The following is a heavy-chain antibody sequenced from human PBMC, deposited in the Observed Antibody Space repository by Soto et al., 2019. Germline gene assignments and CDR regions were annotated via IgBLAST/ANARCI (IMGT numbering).Heavy chain of an antibody. CDR3: ARGTVTTPNFDY. J-gene: IGHJ4*02. Sequence: SETLSLTCAVYGGSFSGYYWSWIRQPPGKGLEWIGEINHSGSTNYNPSLKSRVTISVDTSKNQFSLKLSSVTAADTAVYYCARGTVTTPNFDYWGQGTLVTVSS. V-gene: IGHV4-34*01. D-gene: IGHD4-17*01. CDR2: INHSGST. CDR1: GGSFSGYY.